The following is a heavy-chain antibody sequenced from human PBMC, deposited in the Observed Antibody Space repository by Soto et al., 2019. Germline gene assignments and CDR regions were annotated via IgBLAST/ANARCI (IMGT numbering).Heavy chain of an antibody. D-gene: IGHD2-2*01. CDR3: ATGGWFSGTNCLFDY. V-gene: IGHV3-74*01. CDR1: GFTFSSYW. Sequence: GGSLRLSCAASGFTFSSYWMHWVRQAPGKGLVWVSHINSDGSSTSYAESVKGRFTISRDNAKNTLYLQMNSLRAEDTAVYYWATGGWFSGTNCLFDYWRQGTVDPVSS. CDR2: INSDGSST. J-gene: IGHJ4*02.